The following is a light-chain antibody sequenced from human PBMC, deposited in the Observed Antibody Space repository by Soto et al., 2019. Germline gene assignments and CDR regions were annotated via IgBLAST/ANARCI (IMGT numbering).Light chain of an antibody. CDR1: QSVSSYY. J-gene: IGKJ2*01. CDR2: ATS. V-gene: IGKV3-20*01. CDR3: QQYGSSPDT. Sequence: EIVLTQSPDTLSLSPGERATLSCRASQSVSSYYLAWYQQKPGQAPRLLIYATSTRATGIPDRFSGSGSGTDFTLTISRLEPADFAVYYCQQYGSSPDTFGQGTKLEIK.